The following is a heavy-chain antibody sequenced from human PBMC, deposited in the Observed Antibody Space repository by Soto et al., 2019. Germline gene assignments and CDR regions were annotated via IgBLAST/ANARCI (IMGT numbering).Heavy chain of an antibody. J-gene: IGHJ4*02. CDR3: AKDLVPHTTATTGLDY. V-gene: IGHV3-23*01. CDR2: ISGSGGST. D-gene: IGHD4-17*01. CDR1: GFTFSSYA. Sequence: EVQLLESGGGLVQPGGSLRLSCAASGFTFSSYAMSWVRQAPGKGLEWVSAISGSGGSTYYADSVKGRFTISRDNSKNTLYLQMNSLRAEDTAVYYCAKDLVPHTTATTGLDYWGQGTLVTVSS.